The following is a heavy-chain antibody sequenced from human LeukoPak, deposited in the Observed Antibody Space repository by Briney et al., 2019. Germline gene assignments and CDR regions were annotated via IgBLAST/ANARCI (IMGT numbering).Heavy chain of an antibody. V-gene: IGHV3-11*01. CDR1: GFSISDYY. J-gene: IGHJ6*03. CDR2: ISSSGSSI. Sequence: GGSLRLSCAASGFSISDYYMGWIRQAPGKGLEWVSYISSSGSSIDYADSLKGRFTISRDNANNSLYLQMNTLRAEDTAVYYCSRVRLYCSGGSCYSLDVWGKETTVTISS. CDR3: SRVRLYCSGGSCYSLDV. D-gene: IGHD2-15*01.